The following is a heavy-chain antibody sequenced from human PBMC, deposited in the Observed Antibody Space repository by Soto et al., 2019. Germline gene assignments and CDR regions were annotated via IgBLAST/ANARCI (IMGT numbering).Heavy chain of an antibody. CDR3: ARGLYSTNAFDV. Sequence: PSETLSLTCAVYGGSFTGFYWTWVRQPPGKGPEWIGEISHSGTTNFNPSLKSRVTLSVDTLRNQFSLTLTSVTAADTAVYYCARGLYSTNAFDVWGQGTMVTV. CDR2: ISHSGTT. V-gene: IGHV4-34*01. J-gene: IGHJ3*01. D-gene: IGHD1-26*01. CDR1: GGSFTGFY.